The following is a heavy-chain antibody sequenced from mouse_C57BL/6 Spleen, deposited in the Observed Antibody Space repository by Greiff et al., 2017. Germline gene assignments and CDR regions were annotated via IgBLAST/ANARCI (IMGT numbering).Heavy chain of an antibody. J-gene: IGHJ1*03. Sequence: QVQLQQPGAELVMPGASVKLSCKASGYTFTSYWMHWVKQRPGQGLEWIGEIDPSDSYTNYNQKFKGKSTLTVDKSSSTAYMQLSSLTSEDSAVYYCARSGGDSYWYCDVWGTGTTVTVSS. CDR2: IDPSDSYT. CDR3: ARSGGDSYWYCDV. V-gene: IGHV1-69*01. D-gene: IGHD2-13*01. CDR1: GYTFTSYW.